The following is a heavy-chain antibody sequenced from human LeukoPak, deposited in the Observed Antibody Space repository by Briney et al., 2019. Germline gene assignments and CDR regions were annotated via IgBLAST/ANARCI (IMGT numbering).Heavy chain of an antibody. V-gene: IGHV1-46*01. Sequence: GASVKVSCKASGYTFTSYYMHWVRQPPGQGLEWMGIINPSGGSTSYAQKFQGRVTMTRDTSTSTVYMELSSLRSEDTAVYYCARDSYYDSSGYAFGYWGQGTLVTVSS. J-gene: IGHJ4*02. CDR3: ARDSYYDSSGYAFGY. CDR1: GYTFTSYY. CDR2: INPSGGST. D-gene: IGHD3-22*01.